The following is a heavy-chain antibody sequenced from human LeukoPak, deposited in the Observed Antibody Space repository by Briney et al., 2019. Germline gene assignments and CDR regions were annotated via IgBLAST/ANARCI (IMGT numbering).Heavy chain of an antibody. CDR2: IYHSEST. V-gene: IGHV4-38-2*02. CDR3: ARPKYSGGYSYYMDV. D-gene: IGHD2-2*03. J-gene: IGHJ6*03. Sequence: SETLSLTCTVSGGSISSYYWGWIRQPPGKGLEWIGSIYHSESTYYNPSLKSRVTLSVDTSKNQFSLKLSSVTAADTAVYYCARPKYSGGYSYYMDVWGKGTTVTVSS. CDR1: GGSISSYY.